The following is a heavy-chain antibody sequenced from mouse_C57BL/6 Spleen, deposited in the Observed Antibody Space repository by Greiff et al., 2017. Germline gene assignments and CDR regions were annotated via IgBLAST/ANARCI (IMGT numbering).Heavy chain of an antibody. Sequence: QVQLQQPGAELVRPGSSVKLSCKASGYTFTSYWMHWVKQRPIQGLEWIGNIDPSDSETHYNQKFKDKATLTVDKSSSTAYMQLSSLTSEDSAVYYCARRDDGYYYWYFDVWGTGTTVTVSS. J-gene: IGHJ1*03. V-gene: IGHV1-52*01. CDR1: GYTFTSYW. D-gene: IGHD2-3*01. CDR3: ARRDDGYYYWYFDV. CDR2: IDPSDSET.